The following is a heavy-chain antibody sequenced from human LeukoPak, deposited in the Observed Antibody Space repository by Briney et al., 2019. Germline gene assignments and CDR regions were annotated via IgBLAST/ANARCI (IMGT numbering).Heavy chain of an antibody. V-gene: IGHV3-15*01. CDR2: IKNKADGGTT. D-gene: IGHD3-10*01. CDR1: GFTFSSYS. CDR3: TTSGTPFQY. J-gene: IGHJ4*02. Sequence: GGSLRLSCAASGFTFSSYSMNWVRQAPGKGLEWVGRIKNKADGGTTDYAAPVRGRFIISRDDSKNRLYLQMNSLKTEDTAVYYCTTSGTPFQYWGQGTLVTVSS.